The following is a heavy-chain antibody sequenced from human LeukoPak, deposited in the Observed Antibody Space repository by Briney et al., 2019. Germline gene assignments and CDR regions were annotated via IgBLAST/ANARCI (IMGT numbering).Heavy chain of an antibody. Sequence: PGGSLRLSCAASGFTFNIYAMNWVRQAPGKGLEWVSGISGSGGTTYYADSVKGRFTISRDNSKNTLYLQMNSLTADDTAVYYCAAQWLVSGGGQETLVTVPS. J-gene: IGHJ4*02. V-gene: IGHV3-23*01. D-gene: IGHD6-19*01. CDR3: AAQWLVSG. CDR2: ISGSGGTT. CDR1: GFTFNIYA.